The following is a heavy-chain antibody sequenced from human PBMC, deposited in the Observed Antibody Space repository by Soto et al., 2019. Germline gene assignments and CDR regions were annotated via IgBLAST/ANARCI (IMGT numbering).Heavy chain of an antibody. CDR3: ARGGVEPFDY. V-gene: IGHV3-74*01. Sequence: VGSLRLSCAASGFTFRNYWMQWVRQAPGKGLVGVLRISDYGRVNYAASVRGRFTISRDDAESELHQQMKNLRAEDTAVDYCARGGVEPFDYWGQGVLVTVSS. CDR2: ISDYGRV. D-gene: IGHD3-10*01. CDR1: GFTFRNYW. J-gene: IGHJ4*02.